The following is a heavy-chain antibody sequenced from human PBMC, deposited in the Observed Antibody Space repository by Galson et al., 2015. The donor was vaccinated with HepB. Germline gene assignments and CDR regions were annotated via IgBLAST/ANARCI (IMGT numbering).Heavy chain of an antibody. Sequence: SLRLSCAASGSIFRSSGMHWVRQAPGKGLEWVAFIWSDGSKEYYADSVKGRFTMSRDNAKNSLYLQMNSLRAEDTAVYYCARDPIAMIGASGAFDIRGQGTMVTVSS. V-gene: IGHV3-33*01. CDR1: GSIFRSSG. CDR3: ARDPIAMIGASGAFDI. J-gene: IGHJ3*02. D-gene: IGHD3-22*01. CDR2: IWSDGSKE.